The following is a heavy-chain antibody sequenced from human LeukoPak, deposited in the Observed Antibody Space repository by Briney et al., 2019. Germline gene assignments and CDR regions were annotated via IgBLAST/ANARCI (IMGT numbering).Heavy chain of an antibody. CDR1: GYTFNTNY. V-gene: IGHV1-46*02. D-gene: IGHD1-14*01. Sequence: ASVKVSYKASGYTFNTNYIHWVRQAPGQGLEWIGVINPSGDGTSYPQKFQGRVTLARDTSTSTIYMELSSLRSEDTAIYYCAKETPNTGWFDPWGQGTLVTVSS. J-gene: IGHJ5*02. CDR3: AKETPNTGWFDP. CDR2: INPSGDGT.